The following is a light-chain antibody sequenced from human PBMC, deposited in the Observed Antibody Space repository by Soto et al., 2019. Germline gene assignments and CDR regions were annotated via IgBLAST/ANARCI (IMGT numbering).Light chain of an antibody. CDR3: QQYNHLES. J-gene: IGKJ4*01. V-gene: IGKV3-15*01. Sequence: IVMPQSPATLSVSPGGSATLSCRASQSVTLDLACYQQRPGQAPRLLIYAASTRDTGVPTRFSGSGSGTEFTLTISSLESEDFAVYYCQQYNHLESFGGGTKVDI. CDR2: AAS. CDR1: QSVTLD.